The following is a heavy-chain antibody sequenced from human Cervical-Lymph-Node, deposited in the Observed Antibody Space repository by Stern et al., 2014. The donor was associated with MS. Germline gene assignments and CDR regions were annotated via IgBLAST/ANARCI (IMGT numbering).Heavy chain of an antibody. J-gene: IGHJ5*02. CDR1: GFTVSNNQ. V-gene: IGHV3-53*01. CDR3: ARSLDGNFA. D-gene: IGHD5-24*01. Sequence: EVQLVESGGGLIQPGGSLRLSCAASGFTVSNNQMNWVRQAPGQGLEWVSIIYSGGNTLYADSLKGRITVSRDGSENTQYLQMNNLRPEDTAVYYCARSLDGNFAWGQGTLVTVSS. CDR2: IYSGGNT.